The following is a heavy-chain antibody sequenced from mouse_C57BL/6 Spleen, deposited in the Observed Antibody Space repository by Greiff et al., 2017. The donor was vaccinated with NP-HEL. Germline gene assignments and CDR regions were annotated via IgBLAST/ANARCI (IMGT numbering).Heavy chain of an antibody. D-gene: IGHD1-1*01. Sequence: QVQLQQPGAELVKPGASVKLSCKASGYTFTSYWMPWVKQRPGQGLEWIGEIDPSDSYTNYNQKFKGKATLTVDTSSSTAYMQLSSLTSEDSAVYYCARSGSSYGWFAYWGQGTLVTVSA. CDR1: GYTFTSYW. V-gene: IGHV1-50*01. J-gene: IGHJ3*01. CDR2: IDPSDSYT. CDR3: ARSGSSYGWFAY.